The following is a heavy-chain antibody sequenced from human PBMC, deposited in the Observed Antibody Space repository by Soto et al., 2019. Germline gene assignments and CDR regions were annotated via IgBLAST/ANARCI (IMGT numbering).Heavy chain of an antibody. J-gene: IGHJ4*02. Sequence: PGESLKISCSASGFAFSDYTMGWVRLTPGKGLEWVSTIFSRFFTGSDNTAYADSVTGRFTISRDNSKNTLYLQMNSLRADDTAVYYCATRIAVASNYFDYWGQGTLVTVSS. CDR3: ATRIAVASNYFDY. CDR2: IFSRFFTGSDNT. V-gene: IGHV3-23*01. CDR1: GFAFSDYT. D-gene: IGHD6-19*01.